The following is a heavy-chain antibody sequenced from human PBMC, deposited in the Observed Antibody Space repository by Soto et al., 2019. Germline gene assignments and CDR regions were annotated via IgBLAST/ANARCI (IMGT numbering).Heavy chain of an antibody. D-gene: IGHD3-22*01. Sequence: QVQLVQSGAEVKKPGASVKVSCKASGYTFTSYGISWVRQAPGQGLEWMGWISAYNGNTNYAQKLQGRVTMTTDTSTSTAYMELRSLRSDDTAVYYCASDRQHYYYDSSGYYYWGQGTLVTVSS. V-gene: IGHV1-18*01. CDR1: GYTFTSYG. J-gene: IGHJ4*02. CDR3: ASDRQHYYYDSSGYYY. CDR2: ISAYNGNT.